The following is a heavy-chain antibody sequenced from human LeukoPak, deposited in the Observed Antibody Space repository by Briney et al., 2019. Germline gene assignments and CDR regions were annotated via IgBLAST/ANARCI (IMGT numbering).Heavy chain of an antibody. CDR1: GFPVSSNY. V-gene: IGHV3-53*01. D-gene: IGHD6-19*01. Sequence: GGSLSLSCPASGFPVSSNYMSWVRQPPGKGLEWVSVIYSGGSTYYADSVKGRFTISRDNSKNTLYLQMNSLRAEDTAVYYCARTYSSGWYRWGYFDYWGQGTLVTVSS. CDR2: IYSGGST. J-gene: IGHJ4*02. CDR3: ARTYSSGWYRWGYFDY.